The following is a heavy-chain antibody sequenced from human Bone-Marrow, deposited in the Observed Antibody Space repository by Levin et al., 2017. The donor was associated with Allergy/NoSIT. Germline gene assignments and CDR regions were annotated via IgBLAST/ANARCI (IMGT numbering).Heavy chain of an antibody. CDR1: GGSFSGYY. J-gene: IGHJ4*02. CDR2: INHSGST. V-gene: IGHV4-34*01. D-gene: IGHD3-10*01. CDR3: ARDVYYPLDY. Sequence: SETLSLTCAVYGGSFSGYYWSWIRQPPGKGLEWIGEINHSGSTNYNPSLKSRVTISVDTSKNQFSLKLSSVTAADTAVYYCARDVYYPLDYWGQGTLVTVSS.